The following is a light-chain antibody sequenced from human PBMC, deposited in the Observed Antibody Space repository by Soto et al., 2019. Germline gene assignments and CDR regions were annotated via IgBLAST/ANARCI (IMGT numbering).Light chain of an antibody. V-gene: IGKV4-1*01. CDR3: QQYYSSHPT. J-gene: IGKJ1*01. CDR1: QSVLYNSNNKNY. CDR2: WAS. Sequence: DIVMTQSPDSLALSLGERATINCKSSQSVLYNSNNKNYLAWYQQKPGQPPKLLLYWASTRESGVPDRFSGSGSGTDFTLTVSALQAEDVAVYYCQQYYSSHPTFGQGTKVEIK.